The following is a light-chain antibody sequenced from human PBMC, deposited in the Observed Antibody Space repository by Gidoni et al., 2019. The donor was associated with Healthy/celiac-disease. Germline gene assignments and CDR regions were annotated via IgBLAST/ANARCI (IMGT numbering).Light chain of an antibody. CDR1: RSDVGGSNY. CDR2: AVS. Sequence: QSALTQHASVSGSPGKSITIACTGTRSDVGGSNYVSWYQQHPGKAPKLMIYAVSTRPSGVSTRFSGAKSGTTASLTISGLQAEDEADYYCSSYTSSISYVFGTGTKVTVL. CDR3: SSYTSSISYV. V-gene: IGLV2-14*01. J-gene: IGLJ1*01.